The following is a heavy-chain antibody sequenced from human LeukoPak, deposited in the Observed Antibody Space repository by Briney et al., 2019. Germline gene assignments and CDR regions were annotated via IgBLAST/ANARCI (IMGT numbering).Heavy chain of an antibody. J-gene: IGHJ6*02. Sequence: ASVKVSCKASGYTFTGYYMHWVRQAPGQGLEWMGWINPNSGGTNYAQKLQGRVTMTTDTSTSTAYMELRSLRSDDTAVYYCASCGSCYSDYYYYYGMDVWGQGTTVTVSS. CDR1: GYTFTGYY. CDR3: ASCGSCYSDYYYYYGMDV. CDR2: INPNSGGT. D-gene: IGHD2-15*01. V-gene: IGHV1-2*02.